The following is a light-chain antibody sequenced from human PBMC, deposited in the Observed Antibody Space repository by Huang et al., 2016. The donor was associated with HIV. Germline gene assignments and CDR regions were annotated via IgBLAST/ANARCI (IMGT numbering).Light chain of an antibody. J-gene: IGKJ2*01. CDR1: QSLRHRNGLNY. Sequence: DAVMTQSPLSLPVPPGEPASISCRSSQSLRHRNGLNYLDWYLQKPGQYPQLLIHLGSSRASGVPDRFSGGGSGTDFSLNISRVEAEDAGIYYCMEALQAPYTFGQGTKLEI. V-gene: IGKV2-28*01. CDR2: LGS. CDR3: MEALQAPYT.